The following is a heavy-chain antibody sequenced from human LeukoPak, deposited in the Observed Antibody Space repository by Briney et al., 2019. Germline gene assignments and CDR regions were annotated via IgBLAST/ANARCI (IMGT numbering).Heavy chain of an antibody. D-gene: IGHD3-22*01. CDR3: ARVRPLITMIVVAYYFDY. CDR2: IYYSGST. Sequence: SETLSLTCTVSGGSISSSSYYGGWIRQPPGKGLEWIGSIYYSGSTYYNPSLKSRVTISVDTSKNQVSLKLSSVTAADTAVYYCARVRPLITMIVVAYYFDYWGQGTLVTVSS. V-gene: IGHV4-39*07. CDR1: GGSISSSSYY. J-gene: IGHJ4*02.